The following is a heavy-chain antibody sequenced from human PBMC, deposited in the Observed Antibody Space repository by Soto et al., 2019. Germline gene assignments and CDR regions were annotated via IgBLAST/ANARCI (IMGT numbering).Heavy chain of an antibody. V-gene: IGHV3-30*04. D-gene: IGHD5-18*01. J-gene: IGHJ6*02. CDR2: ISSDGTEK. Sequence: QVQLVESGGGVAQPGRSLRLFCAASGFTLSSYSLHWVRQSPGKGLEWVAAISSDGTEKHYADSVKGRFTISRDNSKNTLSLQLNSLRTEATVVYYCARMFGFSYGPANRGMDVWGQGTTVTVSS. CDR3: ARMFGFSYGPANRGMDV. CDR1: GFTLSSYS.